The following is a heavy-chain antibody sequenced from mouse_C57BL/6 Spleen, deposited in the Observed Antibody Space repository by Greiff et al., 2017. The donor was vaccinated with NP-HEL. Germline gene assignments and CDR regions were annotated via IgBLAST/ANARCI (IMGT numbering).Heavy chain of an antibody. J-gene: IGHJ2*01. V-gene: IGHV14-1*01. CDR3: TGVTAQAYYFDY. CDR1: GFNIKDYY. D-gene: IGHD3-2*02. CDR2: IDPEDGDT. Sequence: VQLQQSGAELVRPGASVKLSCTASGFNIKDYYMHWVKQRPEQGLEWIGRIDPEDGDTEYAPKFQGKATMTADTSSNTAYLQLSSLTSEDTAVYYCTGVTAQAYYFDYWGQGTTLTVSS.